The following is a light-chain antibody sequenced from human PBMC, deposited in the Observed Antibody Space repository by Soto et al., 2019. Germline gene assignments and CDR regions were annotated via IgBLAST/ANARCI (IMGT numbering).Light chain of an antibody. CDR2: DAS. J-gene: IGKJ1*01. CDR3: QQYDNWPGT. CDR1: QTIRST. V-gene: IGKV3-15*01. Sequence: ETVMTQSPATLSVSPGERATLSCRASQTIRSTLDWLQQKPGQAPRLLIYDASTRANGIPSRFRGSGSGTEFTLTLSSLQSEDFAVYYCQQYDNWPGTFCQGTIVDIK.